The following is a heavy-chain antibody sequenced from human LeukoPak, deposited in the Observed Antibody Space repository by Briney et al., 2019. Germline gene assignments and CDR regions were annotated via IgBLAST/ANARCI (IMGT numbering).Heavy chain of an antibody. Sequence: PSETLSLICAVSGYSISSGYYWGWIRQPPGKGLEWIGSIYHSGSTYYNPSLKSRVTISVDTSKNQFSLKLSSVTAADMALYYCAREYSSSSLWFDPWGQGTLVTVSS. V-gene: IGHV4-38-2*02. CDR1: GYSISSGYY. CDR3: AREYSSSSLWFDP. CDR2: IYHSGST. J-gene: IGHJ5*02. D-gene: IGHD6-6*01.